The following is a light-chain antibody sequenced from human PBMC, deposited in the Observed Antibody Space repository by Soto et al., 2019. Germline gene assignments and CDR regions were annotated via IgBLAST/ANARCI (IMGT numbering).Light chain of an antibody. J-gene: IGLJ1*01. Sequence: QSALTQPASVSGSPGQLITISCTGTSSDVGSYNLVSWYQQHPGKAPKLMIYEVSKRPSGVSNRFSGSKSGNTASLTISGLQAEDEADYYCCSYAGSSRVFGTGTKLTVL. CDR3: CSYAGSSRV. CDR2: EVS. CDR1: SSDVGSYNL. V-gene: IGLV2-23*02.